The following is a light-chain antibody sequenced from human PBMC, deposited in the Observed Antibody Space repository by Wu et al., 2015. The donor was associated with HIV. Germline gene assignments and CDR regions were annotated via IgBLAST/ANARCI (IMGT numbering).Light chain of an antibody. CDR1: QSIRSD. CDR2: DAS. J-gene: IGKJ2*01. V-gene: IGKV3-11*01. Sequence: EIVLTQSPATLSLSPGSRATLSCRASQSIRSDLGWYQQRPGQAPRLLIYDASNRATGIPARFSGGGSGTEFTLTISNLQPDDFATYFCHHFNVHHTFGQGTKLEI. CDR3: HHFNVHHT.